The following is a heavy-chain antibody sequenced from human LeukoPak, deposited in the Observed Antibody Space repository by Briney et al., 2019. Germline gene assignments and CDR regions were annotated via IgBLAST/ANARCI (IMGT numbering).Heavy chain of an antibody. CDR3: ARRGGSGRSFDY. CDR2: IYYSGCT. V-gene: IGHV4-61*08. D-gene: IGHD3-10*01. J-gene: IGHJ4*02. CDR1: GASVSSGGYY. Sequence: PSETLSLTCTVSGASVSSGGYYWSWLRQPPGKGLEWIGYIYYSGCTNYNPSLKSRVTISVDTSKNQFSLKVSSVTAADTAVYYCARRGGSGRSFDYWGQGTLVTVSS.